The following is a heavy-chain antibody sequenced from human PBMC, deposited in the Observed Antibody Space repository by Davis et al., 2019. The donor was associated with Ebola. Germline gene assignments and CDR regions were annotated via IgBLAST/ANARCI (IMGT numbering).Heavy chain of an antibody. J-gene: IGHJ4*02. CDR3: ARDPGYDSTFFDY. V-gene: IGHV1-18*01. CDR1: GYTFTSYG. D-gene: IGHD3-22*01. Sequence: ASVKVSCKASGYTFTSYGISWVRQAPGQGLEWMGWISAYNGNTNYAQKLQGRVTITRDTSASTAYMELSSLRSEDTAVYYCARDPGYDSTFFDYWGQGTLVTVSS. CDR2: ISAYNGNT.